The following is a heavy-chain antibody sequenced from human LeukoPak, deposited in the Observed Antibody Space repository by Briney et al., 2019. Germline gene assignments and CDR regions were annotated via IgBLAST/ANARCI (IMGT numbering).Heavy chain of an antibody. CDR1: GYTFTGYY. CDR3: ATAASSGFKATVDYFDY. V-gene: IGHV1-2*02. J-gene: IGHJ4*02. D-gene: IGHD6-19*01. Sequence: GASVKVSCKASGYTFTGYYMHWVRQAPGQGLEWMGLINPNSGGRNYAQKFQGRVTMTRDTSISPAYMELSRLRSHDTAVYYCATAASSGFKATVDYFDYWGQGTLVTVSS. CDR2: INPNSGGR.